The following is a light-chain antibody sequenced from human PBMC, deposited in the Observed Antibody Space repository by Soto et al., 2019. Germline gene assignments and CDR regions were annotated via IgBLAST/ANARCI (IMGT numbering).Light chain of an antibody. CDR1: QSVATN. J-gene: IGKJ5*01. CDR2: GAS. Sequence: VMTPSRGTLSGSPVDSATVSCTPSQSVATNLAWYQQRPGQAPRLLIYGASKRAIGLPARFSGSGSGTEFTLTISSLQSEDFAVYYCQQYNDWPPITFGQGTRLEIK. CDR3: QQYNDWPPIT. V-gene: IGKV3-15*01.